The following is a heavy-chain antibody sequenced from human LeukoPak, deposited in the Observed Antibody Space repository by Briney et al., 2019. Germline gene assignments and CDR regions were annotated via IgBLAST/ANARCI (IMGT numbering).Heavy chain of an antibody. V-gene: IGHV3-33*01. CDR2: IWYDGSNK. CDR1: GFTFSSYG. J-gene: IGHJ4*02. D-gene: IGHD5-12*01. CDR3: ARDMSGMATILYY. Sequence: PGGSLRLSCAASGFTFSSYGMHWVRQAPGKGLEWVAVIWYDGSNKYYADSVKGRFTISRDNSKNTLYLQMNSLRAEDTAVYYCARDMSGMATILYYWGQGTLVTVSS.